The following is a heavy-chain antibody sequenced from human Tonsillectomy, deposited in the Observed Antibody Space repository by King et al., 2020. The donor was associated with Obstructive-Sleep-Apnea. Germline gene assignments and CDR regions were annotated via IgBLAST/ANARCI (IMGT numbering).Heavy chain of an antibody. V-gene: IGHV3-30*04. Sequence: VLLMESGGGVVQPGGSLRLSCAASGFSFSTFAVHWVRQAPGKGLEWVAIISYDGSDKYYADSVKGRFTISRDNSKNTLYLQMNSLRGEDTAVYYCASDKVAGSFIIIDTPISSYGLAAWGQGTTVTVSS. J-gene: IGHJ6*02. CDR2: ISYDGSDK. CDR1: GFSFSTFA. D-gene: IGHD2/OR15-2a*01. CDR3: ASDKVAGSFIIIDTPISSYGLAA.